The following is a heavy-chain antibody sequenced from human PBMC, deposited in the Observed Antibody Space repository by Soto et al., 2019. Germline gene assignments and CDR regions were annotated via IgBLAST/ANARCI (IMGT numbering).Heavy chain of an antibody. CDR3: AREIVVVPAARYYYYGMDV. CDR2: IIPIFGTA. V-gene: IGHV1-69*01. D-gene: IGHD2-2*01. Sequence: QVQLVQSGAEVKKPGSSVKVSCKASGGTFSSYAISWVRQAPGQGLEWMGGIIPIFGTANYAQKFQGRATITADESTSTAYMELSSLRSEDTAVYYCAREIVVVPAARYYYYGMDVWGQGTTVTVSS. J-gene: IGHJ6*02. CDR1: GGTFSSYA.